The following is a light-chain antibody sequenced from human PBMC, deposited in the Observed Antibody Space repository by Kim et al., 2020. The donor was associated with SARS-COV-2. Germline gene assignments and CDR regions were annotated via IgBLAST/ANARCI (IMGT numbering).Light chain of an antibody. Sequence: QAGLTQPPSMSKDLRQTATLTCSGNSDNVGNEGVAWLQQHQGHPPKLLSYRNNNRPSGISERSSASRSGNTASLTITGLQPEDEADYYCSAWDRSLSAWVFGGGTKVTVL. CDR1: SDNVGNEG. CDR3: SAWDRSLSAWV. CDR2: RNN. J-gene: IGLJ3*02. V-gene: IGLV10-54*01.